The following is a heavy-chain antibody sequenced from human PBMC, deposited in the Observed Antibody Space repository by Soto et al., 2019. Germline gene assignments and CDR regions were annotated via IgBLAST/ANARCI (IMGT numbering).Heavy chain of an antibody. CDR1: GFTFDDYA. CDR3: AKETGPPEYCSSTSCYRDYYYYGMDV. D-gene: IGHD2-2*01. Sequence: GGSLRLSCAASGFTFDDYAMHWVRQAPGKGLEWVSLISWDGGSTYYADSVKGRFTISRDNSKNSLYLQMNSLRAEDTALYYCAKETGPPEYCSSTSCYRDYYYYGMDVWGQGTTVTVSS. J-gene: IGHJ6*02. CDR2: ISWDGGST. V-gene: IGHV3-43D*03.